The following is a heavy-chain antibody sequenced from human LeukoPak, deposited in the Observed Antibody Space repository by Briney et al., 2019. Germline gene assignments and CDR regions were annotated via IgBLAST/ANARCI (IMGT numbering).Heavy chain of an antibody. CDR3: ATDPTISGMANY. CDR1: GYTFTDYY. CDR2: VDPEDGET. V-gene: IGHV1-69-2*01. J-gene: IGHJ4*02. D-gene: IGHD6-13*01. Sequence: ASVKVSCKVSGYTFTDYYMHWVQQAPGKGLEWMGLVDPEDGETIYAEKFQGRVTITADTSTDTAYMELSSLRSEDTAVYYCATDPTISGMANYWGQGTLVTVSS.